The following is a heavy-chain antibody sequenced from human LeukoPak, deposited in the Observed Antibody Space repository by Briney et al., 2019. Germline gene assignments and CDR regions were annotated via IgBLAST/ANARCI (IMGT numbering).Heavy chain of an antibody. CDR1: GFTFSSYN. V-gene: IGHV3-21*01. D-gene: IGHD3-10*01. CDR3: ARDRGLFDF. J-gene: IGHJ4*02. CDR2: ISSSSAYI. Sequence: GGSLRLSCAASGFTFSSYNLNWVRQAPGKGLEWVPSISSSSAYIYYADSVKGRFTISRDNAKNSLYLQMNSLRAEDTAVYYCARDRGLFDFWGQGTLVTVSS.